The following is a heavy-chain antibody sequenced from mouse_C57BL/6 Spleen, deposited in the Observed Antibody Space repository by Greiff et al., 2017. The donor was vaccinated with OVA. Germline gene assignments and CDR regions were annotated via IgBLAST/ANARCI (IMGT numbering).Heavy chain of an antibody. V-gene: IGHV1-15*01. CDR1: GYTFTDYE. CDR2: IDPETGGT. J-gene: IGHJ4*01. Sequence: VLLQQSGAELVRPGASVTLSCKASGYTFTDYEMHWVKQTPVHGLEWIGAIDPETGGTAYNQKFKGKAILTADKSSSTAYMELRSLTSENSAVYYCTRKDLPYAMDYWGQGTSVTVSS. CDR3: TRKDLPYAMDY.